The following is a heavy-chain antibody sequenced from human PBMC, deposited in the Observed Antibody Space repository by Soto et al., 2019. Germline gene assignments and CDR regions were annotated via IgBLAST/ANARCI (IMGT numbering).Heavy chain of an antibody. CDR3: TRENAAAASPTLDY. Sequence: QVQLVQSGPEVKKPGASIKVSCKASGYPFTTYGINWVRQAPGQGLEWMGWISVSNGYTNYAQNLQGRVTMTADTSTNVAYMELRSLRSDDTAVYYCTRENAAAASPTLDYWGHRTLVTVSS. D-gene: IGHD6-13*01. J-gene: IGHJ4*01. CDR1: GYPFTTYG. CDR2: ISVSNGYT. V-gene: IGHV1-18*01.